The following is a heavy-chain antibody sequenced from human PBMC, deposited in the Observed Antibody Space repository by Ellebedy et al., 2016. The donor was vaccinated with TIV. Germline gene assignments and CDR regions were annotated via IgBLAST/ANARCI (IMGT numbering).Heavy chain of an antibody. Sequence: MPSETLSLTCTVSGGSIRSYYSSWIRQSPGTALERIGYIYYRASTNYNPSLKSRVTISVDTSKNQFSLKLSSVTAADTAIYYCARHGERGYSYGYDYDGMDVWGQGTTVNVSS. D-gene: IGHD5-18*01. V-gene: IGHV4-59*08. CDR2: IYYRAST. J-gene: IGHJ6*02. CDR1: GGSIRSYY. CDR3: ARHGERGYSYGYDYDGMDV.